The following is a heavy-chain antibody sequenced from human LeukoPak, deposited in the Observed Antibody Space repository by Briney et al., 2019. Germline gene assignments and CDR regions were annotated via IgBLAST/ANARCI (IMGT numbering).Heavy chain of an antibody. J-gene: IGHJ3*02. CDR2: ISAYSGNT. V-gene: IGHV1-18*01. Sequence: ASVKVSFKASGYTFTSYGISWVRQAPGQGLEWMGWISAYSGNTNYAQKFQGRVTMTRDTSISTAYMELSRLRSDDTAVYYCARDPGIVGATGGGAFDIWGQGTMVTVSS. CDR3: ARDPGIVGATGGGAFDI. D-gene: IGHD1-26*01. CDR1: GYTFTSYG.